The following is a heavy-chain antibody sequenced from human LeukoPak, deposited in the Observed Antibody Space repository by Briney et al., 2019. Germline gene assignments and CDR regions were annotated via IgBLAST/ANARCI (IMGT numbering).Heavy chain of an antibody. V-gene: IGHV3-7*03. CDR3: ARVGSVHYEVDY. D-gene: IGHD4-17*01. CDR2: IKQGGGEI. J-gene: IGHJ4*02. CDR1: GFTFSRYW. Sequence: AGGSLRLSCVASGFTFSRYWMSWVRQVPRKGLEWVASIKQGGGEIYYVDSVKGRFTISRDNAKNSLYLQMNSLRAEDTAVYYCARVGSVHYEVDYWGQGTLVTVSS.